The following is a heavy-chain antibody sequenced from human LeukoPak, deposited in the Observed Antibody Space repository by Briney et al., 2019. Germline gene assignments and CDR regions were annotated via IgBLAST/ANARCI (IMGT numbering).Heavy chain of an antibody. J-gene: IGHJ3*02. Sequence: GGSLRLSCAASGFTFSSYAMSWVRQPPGKGLGWVSAISGSGGSTYYADSVKGRFTISRDNSKNTLYLQMNSLRAEDTAVYYCAKGEYSYYGSVGGAFDIWGQGTMVTVSS. CDR2: ISGSGGST. CDR3: AKGEYSYYGSVGGAFDI. D-gene: IGHD3-10*01. V-gene: IGHV3-23*01. CDR1: GFTFSSYA.